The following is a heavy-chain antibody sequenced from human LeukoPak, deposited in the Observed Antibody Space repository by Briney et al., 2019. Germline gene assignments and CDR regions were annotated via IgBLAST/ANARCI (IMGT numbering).Heavy chain of an antibody. V-gene: IGHV3-53*01. CDR1: GFSVSSNF. D-gene: IGHD1/OR15-1a*01. Sequence: PGGSLRLSCAASGFSVSSNFMSWVRQAPGKGLEWVSVIYSGGTTYYADSVKGRFTISRDNSKNTLSLQMNNLSAEDTAVYYCARDGYGNNYMDVWGKGTTVTVSS. CDR3: ARDGYGNNYMDV. J-gene: IGHJ6*03. CDR2: IYSGGTT.